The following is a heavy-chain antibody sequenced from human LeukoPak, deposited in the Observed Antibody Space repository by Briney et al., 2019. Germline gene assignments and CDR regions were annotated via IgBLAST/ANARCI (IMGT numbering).Heavy chain of an antibody. Sequence: SGTLSLTCTVSGGSISGYYYNWIRQPPGKGLEWIGYIYYSGSTNYNPSLKSRVTISLDTSKSQFSLKLSSVTTADTAVYYCARSVVTLYWYFDLWGRGTLVTVSS. CDR2: IYYSGST. V-gene: IGHV4-59*01. CDR1: GGSISGYY. CDR3: ARSVVTLYWYFDL. J-gene: IGHJ2*01. D-gene: IGHD4-23*01.